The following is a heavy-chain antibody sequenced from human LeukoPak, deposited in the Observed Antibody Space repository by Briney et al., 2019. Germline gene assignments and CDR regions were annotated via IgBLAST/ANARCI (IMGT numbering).Heavy chain of an antibody. Sequence: PSETLSLTCTVSGGSISSYYWSWIRQPPGKGLEWIGYIYYSGSTNYNPSLKSRVTISVDTSKNQFSLKLSSVTAADTAVYYCARGHSSGWRCYYYGMDVWGQGTTVTVSS. CDR3: ARGHSSGWRCYYYGMDV. J-gene: IGHJ6*02. D-gene: IGHD6-19*01. CDR1: GGSISSYY. CDR2: IYYSGST. V-gene: IGHV4-59*01.